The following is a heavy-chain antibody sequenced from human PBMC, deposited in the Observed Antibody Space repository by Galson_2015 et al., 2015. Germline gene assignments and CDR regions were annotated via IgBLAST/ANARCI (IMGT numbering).Heavy chain of an antibody. CDR1: GYTFTSYA. V-gene: IGHV7-4-1*02. D-gene: IGHD3-16*01. J-gene: IGHJ4*02. CDR2: INTNTGNP. Sequence: SVKVSCKASGYTFTSYAMNWVRQAPGQGLEWMGWINTNTGNPTYAQGFTGQFVFSLDTSVSTAYLQISSLKAEDTAVYYCARVTDYDYVWGSYEYWGQGTLVTVSS. CDR3: ARVTDYDYVWGSYEY.